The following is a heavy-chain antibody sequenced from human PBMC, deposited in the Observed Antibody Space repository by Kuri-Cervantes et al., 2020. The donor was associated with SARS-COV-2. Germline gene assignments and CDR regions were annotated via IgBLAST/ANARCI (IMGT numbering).Heavy chain of an antibody. CDR1: GGTFSSYT. Sequence: SVKVSCKASGGTFSSYTISWVRQAPGQGLEWMGRIIPILGTANYAQKFQGRVTITADKSTSTAYMELSSLRSEDTAVYYCASYRDFWSGTAGIDYWGQGTLVTVSS. D-gene: IGHD3-3*01. V-gene: IGHV1-69*08. CDR3: ASYRDFWSGTAGIDY. J-gene: IGHJ4*02. CDR2: IIPILGTA.